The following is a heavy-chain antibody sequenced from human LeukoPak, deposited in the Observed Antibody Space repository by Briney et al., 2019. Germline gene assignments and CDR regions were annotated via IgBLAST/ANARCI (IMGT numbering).Heavy chain of an antibody. CDR2: ISWNSGSI. D-gene: IGHD1-14*01. Sequence: GGSLRLSCAASGFTFDDYAMHWVRQAPGKGLEWVSGISWNSGSIGYADSVKGRFTISRDNAKNSLYLQMNSLRAEDTAVYYCARTPTGFLSYYFDYWGQGTLVTVSS. CDR3: ARTPTGFLSYYFDY. J-gene: IGHJ4*02. V-gene: IGHV3-9*01. CDR1: GFTFDDYA.